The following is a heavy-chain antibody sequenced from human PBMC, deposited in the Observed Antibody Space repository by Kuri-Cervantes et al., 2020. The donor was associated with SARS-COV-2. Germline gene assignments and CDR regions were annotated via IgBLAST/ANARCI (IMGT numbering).Heavy chain of an antibody. V-gene: IGHV1-69*13. Sequence: SVKVSCKAGGTFSSYAISWVRQAPGQGLEWMGGIIPIFGTANYAQKFQGRVTITADESTSTAYMELSSLRSEDTAVYYCASLGDAGDLSPPFDYWGQGTLVTVSS. CDR2: IIPIFGTA. CDR3: ASLGDAGDLSPPFDY. CDR1: GGTFSSYA. J-gene: IGHJ4*02. D-gene: IGHD3-16*01.